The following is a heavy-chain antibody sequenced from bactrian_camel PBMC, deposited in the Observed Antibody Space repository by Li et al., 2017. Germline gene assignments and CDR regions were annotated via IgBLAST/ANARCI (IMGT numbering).Heavy chain of an antibody. CDR3: VVAPRYSTSCVEPLRTVWNY. V-gene: IGHV3S53*01. J-gene: IGHJ4*01. CDR2: IDRDGRA. D-gene: IGHD7*01. Sequence: VQLVESGGGSVQAGGSLRLSCAASGYTSTTSCVAWVRQAPGKQREGVVSIDRDGRATYADAVKGRFTISMDANTLYLQMNSLTPEDSAIYYCVVAPRYSTSCVEPLRTVWNYWGQGTQVTVS. CDR1: GYTSTTSC.